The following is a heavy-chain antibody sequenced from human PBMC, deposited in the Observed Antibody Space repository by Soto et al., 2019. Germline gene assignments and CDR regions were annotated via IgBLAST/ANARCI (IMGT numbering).Heavy chain of an antibody. CDR1: GGPFRGYY. CDR3: ARGAVVGVVWVAAQSPTPSDYFDY. CDR2: INHSGST. Sequence: QVQLQQWGAGLLKPSETLSLTCAVYGGPFRGYYWSWIRQPPGKGLEWMGEINHSGSTTYNPPLKRRVTRSVDTAQIQFSLKQSSVTAADTAVYSGARGAVVGVVWVAAQSPTPSDYFDYWGQGTGGHVSS. V-gene: IGHV4-34*01. J-gene: IGHJ4*02. D-gene: IGHD6-6*01.